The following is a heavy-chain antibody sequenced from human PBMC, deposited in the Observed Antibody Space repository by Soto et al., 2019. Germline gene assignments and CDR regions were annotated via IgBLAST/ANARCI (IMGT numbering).Heavy chain of an antibody. CDR3: VRYGVAANY. J-gene: IGHJ4*02. CDR2: MNPNSGTT. V-gene: IGHV1-8*02. D-gene: IGHD5-18*01. CDR1: GYTXTSYN. Sequence: SXKVSFKASGYTXTSYNINWVRQATGQGLEWMGYMNPNSGTTGYAQKFQDRITLTRDTSTTTAYMEINSLTSDDTAMYFCVRYGVAANYWGQGTQVPVS.